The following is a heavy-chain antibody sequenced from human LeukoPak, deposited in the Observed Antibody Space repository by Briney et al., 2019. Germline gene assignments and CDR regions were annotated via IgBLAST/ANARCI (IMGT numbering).Heavy chain of an antibody. CDR1: GGSFSGYY. Sequence: SETLSLTCAVYGGSFSGYYWSWIRQPPGKGLEWIGEINHSGSTNYNPSLKSRVTISVDTSKNQFSLKLSSVTAADTAVYYCAQIGYSSPQGNWFDPWGQGTLVTVSS. CDR2: INHSGST. J-gene: IGHJ5*02. CDR3: AQIGYSSPQGNWFDP. V-gene: IGHV4-34*01. D-gene: IGHD6-19*01.